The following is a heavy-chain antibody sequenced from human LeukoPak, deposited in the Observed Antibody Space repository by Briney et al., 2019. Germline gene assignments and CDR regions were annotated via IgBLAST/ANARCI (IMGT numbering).Heavy chain of an antibody. CDR1: GFTFSSYG. D-gene: IGHD6-13*01. J-gene: IGHJ6*02. V-gene: IGHV3-30*02. CDR3: AKDEWVAAAGTALTWYYYGMDV. CDR2: IRYDGSNK. Sequence: GGSLRLSCAASGFTFSSYGMHWVRPAPHKGLECVAFIRYDGSNKYYADSVKGRFTISRDNSKNTLYLQMNSLRAEDTAVYYCAKDEWVAAAGTALTWYYYGMDVWGQGTTVTVSS.